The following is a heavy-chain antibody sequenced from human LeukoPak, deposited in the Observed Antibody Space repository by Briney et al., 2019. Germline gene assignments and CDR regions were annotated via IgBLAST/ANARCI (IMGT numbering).Heavy chain of an antibody. Sequence: GGSLRLSCAASGFTVSSNYMSWVRQAPGKGLEWVSVIYSGGSTYYADSVKGRFTISRDNSKNTLYLQMNSLETEDTAVYYCARGPIDLWLYYGMDVWGQGTTVTVSS. CDR2: IYSGGST. D-gene: IGHD5-18*01. CDR3: ARGPIDLWLYYGMDV. CDR1: GFTVSSNY. J-gene: IGHJ6*02. V-gene: IGHV3-53*01.